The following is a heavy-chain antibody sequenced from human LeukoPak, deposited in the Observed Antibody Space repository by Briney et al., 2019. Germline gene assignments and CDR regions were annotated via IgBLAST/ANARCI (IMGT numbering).Heavy chain of an antibody. CDR3: ARDGGKSGFYDFSAGYSPYFDH. J-gene: IGHJ4*02. V-gene: IGHV4-31*03. CDR1: GGSISSGSYY. Sequence: SETLSLTCTVSGGSISSGSYYWSWIRQLPGKGLEWIGSMYYSGSTYYNPSLRSRVIISEDTSKNQFSLKLISVSAADTAVYYCARDGGKSGFYDFSAGYSPYFDHWGQGMLVIVSS. CDR2: MYYSGST. D-gene: IGHD3-3*01.